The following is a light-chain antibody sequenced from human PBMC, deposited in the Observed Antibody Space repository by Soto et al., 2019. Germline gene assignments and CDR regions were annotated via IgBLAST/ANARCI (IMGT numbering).Light chain of an antibody. V-gene: IGKV3-20*01. CDR3: QQYGSSPYT. J-gene: IGKJ2*01. CDR2: GAS. Sequence: EIVLTQSPGTLSLSPGERATLSCRASQSVTSNYLAWYQQKPGQGPRLLIYGASSRATGISDTFSGSGSGTDFTLTIGRLEPEDFAVYYCQQYGSSPYTFGQGTVVEIK. CDR1: QSVTSNY.